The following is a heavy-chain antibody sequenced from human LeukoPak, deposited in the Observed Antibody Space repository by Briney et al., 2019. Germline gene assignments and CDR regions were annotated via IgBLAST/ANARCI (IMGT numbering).Heavy chain of an antibody. J-gene: IGHJ5*01. CDR3: AREKFDS. CDR1: GFAFSNFA. Sequence: GGSLRLSCAASGFAFSNFAMHWVRQAPGKGLEWVAVVSYEGTIKYYTDSAKGRFTISRDNSNSLTSLQMNNLTTEDTVAYYCAREKFDSWGQGTLVIVSP. CDR2: VSYEGTIK. V-gene: IGHV3-30*14.